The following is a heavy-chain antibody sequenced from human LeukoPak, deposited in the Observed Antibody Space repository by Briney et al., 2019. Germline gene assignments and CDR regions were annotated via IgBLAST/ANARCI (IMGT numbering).Heavy chain of an antibody. D-gene: IGHD3-10*01. Sequence: GGSLRLSCAAPGFTFSSCDMSCVRQAPGKGLEWVSAISVSGGSTYYADSVKGRFSISRDNSKNTLYLQMNSLRAEDTAVYYCAKDRGGGFDYWGQGTLVTVSS. CDR3: AKDRGGGFDY. CDR1: GFTFSSCD. V-gene: IGHV3-23*01. CDR2: ISVSGGST. J-gene: IGHJ4*02.